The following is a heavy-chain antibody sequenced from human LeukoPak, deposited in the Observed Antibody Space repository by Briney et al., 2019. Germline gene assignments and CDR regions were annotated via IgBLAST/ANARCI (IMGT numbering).Heavy chain of an antibody. V-gene: IGHV3-30*04. CDR1: GITFSSYA. Sequence: PGRSLRLSCAASGITFSSYAMHWVRQAPGKGPEWVAVISYDGSNKYYADSVKGRFTISRDNSKNTLYLQMNSLRAEDTAVYYCARGLQYYYGSGSYPYYFDYWGQGTLFTVSS. D-gene: IGHD3-10*01. CDR3: ARGLQYYYGSGSYPYYFDY. J-gene: IGHJ4*02. CDR2: ISYDGSNK.